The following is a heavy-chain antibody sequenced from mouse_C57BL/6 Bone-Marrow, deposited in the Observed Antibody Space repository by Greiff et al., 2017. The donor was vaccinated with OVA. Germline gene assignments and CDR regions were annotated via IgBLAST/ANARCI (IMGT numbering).Heavy chain of an antibody. CDR3: ARDWDEAMDY. D-gene: IGHD4-1*01. V-gene: IGHV5-16*01. CDR1: GFTFSDYY. J-gene: IGHJ4*01. Sequence: DVKLVESEGGLVQPGSSMKLSCTASGFTFSDYYMAWVRQVPEKGLEWVANINYDGSSTYYLDSLKSRFIISRDNAKNILYLQMSSLKSEDTATYYCARDWDEAMDYWGQGTSVTVSS. CDR2: INYDGSST.